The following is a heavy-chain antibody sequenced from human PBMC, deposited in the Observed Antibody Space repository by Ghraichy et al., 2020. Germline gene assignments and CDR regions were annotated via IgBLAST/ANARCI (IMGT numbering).Heavy chain of an antibody. J-gene: IGHJ6*02. Sequence: SVKVSCKASGGTFSSYAFNWVRQPPGQGLEWMGRIIPVYVTSTYAQKFQGSVTITADKSTSTTYMELSSLRSDDTAVYYCARDRRVVATGGYYYYGMDVWGQGTSVSVSS. D-gene: IGHD2-8*02. CDR3: ARDRRVVATGGYYYYGMDV. CDR1: GGTFSSYA. CDR2: IIPVYVTS. V-gene: IGHV1-69*06.